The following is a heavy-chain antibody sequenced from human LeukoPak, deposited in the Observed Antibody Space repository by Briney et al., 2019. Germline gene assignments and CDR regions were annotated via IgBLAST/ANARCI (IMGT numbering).Heavy chain of an antibody. CDR3: ARVTGYMIEDYFDY. Sequence: SETLSLTCTVSGGSITSSSYYWGWIRQPPGNGLEWLGSIYYSGSTYYNPSLKSRVTISVDTSKNQFSLKLSSMTAADTAVYYCARVTGYMIEDYFDYWGQGTLVTVSS. CDR1: GGSITSSSYY. J-gene: IGHJ4*02. V-gene: IGHV4-39*07. CDR2: IYYSGST. D-gene: IGHD3-22*01.